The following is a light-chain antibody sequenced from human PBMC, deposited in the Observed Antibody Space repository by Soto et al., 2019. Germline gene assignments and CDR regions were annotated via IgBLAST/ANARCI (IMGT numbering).Light chain of an antibody. CDR3: QQRSNWPPRDS. CDR2: DAS. CDR1: QSVGNS. J-gene: IGKJ2*03. V-gene: IGKV3-11*01. Sequence: DIFLTQSPATLSLSPGERATLTCRASQSVGNSLAWFQQRPGQAPRLLFSDASTRATGIPARFSGSGSGTDYNLAISSLQPEDVAVYYCQQRSNWPPRDSFGQGTKLELK.